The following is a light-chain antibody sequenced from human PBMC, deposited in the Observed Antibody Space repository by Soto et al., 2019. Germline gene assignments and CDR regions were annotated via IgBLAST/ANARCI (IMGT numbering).Light chain of an antibody. Sequence: EIIITQSPPPLSMSPGDKDTLSRRAIQSISSNIAWYQQKPGQAPRLLIYGASTRATGIPDRFSGSGSGTEFTLTISSLQSEDFAVYYCQQYNDWHTWTFGQGTKVDIK. CDR1: QSISSN. CDR2: GAS. CDR3: QQYNDWHTWT. V-gene: IGKV3-15*01. J-gene: IGKJ1*01.